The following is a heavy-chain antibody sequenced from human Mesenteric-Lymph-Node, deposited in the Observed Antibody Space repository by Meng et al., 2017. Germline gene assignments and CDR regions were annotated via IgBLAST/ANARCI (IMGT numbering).Heavy chain of an antibody. D-gene: IGHD4-11*01. J-gene: IGHJ4*02. V-gene: IGHV4-4*02. CDR3: ATHNDDYSLDY. Sequence: QRRRRGSGPGPGKPSEPLSLTCTVSGGPITSTNWWSWVRQAPGKGPEWIGEIYHDGSTNYNPSLRSRVTISVDKSKNQFSLKLSSVTAADTAVYYCATHNDDYSLDYWGQGTLVTVSS. CDR1: GGPITSTNW. CDR2: IYHDGST.